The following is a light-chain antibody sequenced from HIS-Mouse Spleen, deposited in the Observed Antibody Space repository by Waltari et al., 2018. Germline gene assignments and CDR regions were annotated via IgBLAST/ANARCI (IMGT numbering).Light chain of an antibody. V-gene: IGKV3-20*01. CDR3: QQYGSSPLT. Sequence: ESVLTQSQGTLSLSPVERATLSFRASQSVSSSYLAWYQQKPGQAPRLLIYGASSRATGIPDRFSGSGSRTDLTLTISRLEPEDCAVYSCQQYGSSPLTFGGGTKVEIK. J-gene: IGKJ4*01. CDR1: QSVSSSY. CDR2: GAS.